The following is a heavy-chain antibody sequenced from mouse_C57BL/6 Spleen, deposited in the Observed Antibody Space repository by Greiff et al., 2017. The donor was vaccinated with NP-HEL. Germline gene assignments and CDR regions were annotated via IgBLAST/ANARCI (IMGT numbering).Heavy chain of an antibody. CDR1: GYAFTNYL. Sequence: QVQLQQSGAELVRPGTSVKVSCKASGYAFTNYLIEWVKQRPGQGLEWIGVLNPGSGGTNYNEKFKGKATLTADKSSSTAYMQLSSLTSEDSAVYFCARYYDYDGWYFDVWGTGTTVTVSS. D-gene: IGHD2-4*01. J-gene: IGHJ1*03. V-gene: IGHV1-54*01. CDR2: LNPGSGGT. CDR3: ARYYDYDGWYFDV.